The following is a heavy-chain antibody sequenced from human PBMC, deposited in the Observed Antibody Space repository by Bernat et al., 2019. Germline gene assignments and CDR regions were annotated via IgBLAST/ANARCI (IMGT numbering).Heavy chain of an antibody. CDR2: ISSSGSTI. CDR1: GFTFSSYE. Sequence: EVQLVESGGGLVQPGGSLRLPCAASGFTFSSYEMNWVRQAPGKGLEWVSYISSSGSTIYYADSVKGRFTISRDNAKNSLYLQMNSLRAEDAAVYYWAGASKRSNHHLFDYWGQGTLVTVSS. CDR3: AGASKRSNHHLFDY. J-gene: IGHJ4*02. V-gene: IGHV3-48*03. D-gene: IGHD1-14*01.